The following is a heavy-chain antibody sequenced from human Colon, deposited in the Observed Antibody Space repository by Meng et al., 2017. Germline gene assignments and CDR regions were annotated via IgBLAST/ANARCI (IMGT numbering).Heavy chain of an antibody. J-gene: IGHJ5*02. D-gene: IGHD6-19*01. V-gene: IGHV4-4*02. CDR2: TYQNGRP. CDR1: GGSITSSDW. CDR3: AREVVVAGTRNWLDP. Sequence: VELEGAGPGSVKPSGALSLPATVSGGSITSSDWWSWVRQTPGKGLEWIGETYQNGRPNYNPSLKSRVTISVDKSKNQFSLNMTSVTAADTAVYYCAREVVVAGTRNWLDPWGQGILVTVSS.